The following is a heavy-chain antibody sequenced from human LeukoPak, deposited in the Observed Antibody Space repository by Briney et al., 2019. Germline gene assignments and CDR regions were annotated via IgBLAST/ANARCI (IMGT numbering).Heavy chain of an antibody. J-gene: IGHJ4*02. Sequence: GGSLRLSCAASGFTFSSYWMSWVRQAPGKGLEWVANIKRDGSEKYYVDSVKGRFTISRDNAKNSLYLQLNTLRAEDTAVYYCARSYSSGWIEYYFDYWGQGTLVTVSS. D-gene: IGHD6-19*01. V-gene: IGHV3-7*01. CDR1: GFTFSSYW. CDR3: ARSYSSGWIEYYFDY. CDR2: IKRDGSEK.